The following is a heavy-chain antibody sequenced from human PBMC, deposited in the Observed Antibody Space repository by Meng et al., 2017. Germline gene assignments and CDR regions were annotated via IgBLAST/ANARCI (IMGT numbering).Heavy chain of an antibody. CDR1: GGSISSYY. V-gene: IGHV4-34*01. CDR2: INHSGST. CDR3: ARTEDNWFDP. D-gene: IGHD1-14*01. Sequence: QVQLQQWGAGLLKPSETLSLTCTVSGGSISSYYWSWIRQPPGKGLEWIGEINHSGSTNYNPSLKSRVTISVDTSKNQFSLKLSSVTAADTAVYYCARTEDNWFDPWGQGTLVTVSS. J-gene: IGHJ5*02.